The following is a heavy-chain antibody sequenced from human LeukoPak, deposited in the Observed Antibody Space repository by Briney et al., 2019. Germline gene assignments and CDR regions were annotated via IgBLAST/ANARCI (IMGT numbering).Heavy chain of an antibody. D-gene: IGHD3-10*01. V-gene: IGHV3-7*01. J-gene: IGHJ4*02. CDR2: IKQDGSEK. CDR3: ASSGYYFNSGSYSSN. Sequence: PGGSLRLSCAASGFTFRNYWMSWVRQAPGKGLEWVANIKQDGSEKYYVDSVRGRFTISRDNAKNSLYLQMNSLRAEDTAVYYCASSGYYFNSGSYSSNWGQGTLVTVSS. CDR1: GFTFRNYW.